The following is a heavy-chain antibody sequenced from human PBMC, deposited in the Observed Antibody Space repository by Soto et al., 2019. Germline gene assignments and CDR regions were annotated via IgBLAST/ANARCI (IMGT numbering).Heavy chain of an antibody. V-gene: IGHV4-30-4*01. Sequence: PSETLSLTCTVSGGPVRDAYSYWTWIRQPPGTGLEWMGYLSYTGSTYYNPSLRNRATISVDESSNHLSLRLSSVTAADTAVYYCARELEGGVFDIWGRGTLVTVSS. D-gene: IGHD2-8*02. CDR1: GGPVRDAYSY. CDR2: LSYTGST. J-gene: IGHJ3*02. CDR3: ARELEGGVFDI.